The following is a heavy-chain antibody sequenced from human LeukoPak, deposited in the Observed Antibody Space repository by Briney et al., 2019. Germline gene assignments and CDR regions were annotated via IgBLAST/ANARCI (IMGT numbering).Heavy chain of an antibody. V-gene: IGHV3-48*01. CDR3: ASLDVYDSSGYSFDY. CDR1: GFTFTRYS. J-gene: IGHJ4*02. CDR2: ISSSGSTI. Sequence: GGSLRLSCAASGFTFTRYSMNWVRQAPGKGLEWVSSISSSGSTIYYADSVKGRFTISRDNAKNSLYLQMNSLRAEDTAVYYCASLDVYDSSGYSFDYWGQGTLVTVSS. D-gene: IGHD3-22*01.